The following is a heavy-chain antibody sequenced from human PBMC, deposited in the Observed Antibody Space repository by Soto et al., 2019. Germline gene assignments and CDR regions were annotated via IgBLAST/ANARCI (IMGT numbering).Heavy chain of an antibody. V-gene: IGHV4-31*03. D-gene: IGHD2-15*01. J-gene: IGHJ4*02. CDR2: IYYSGST. Sequence: KTSETLSLTCTVSGGSISSGGYYWSWIRQHPGKGLEWIGYIYYSGSTYYNPSLKSRVTISVDTSKNQFSLKLSSVTAADTAVYYCASGRALSKHDYWGQGTLVTVSS. CDR3: ASGRALSKHDY. CDR1: GGSISSGGYY.